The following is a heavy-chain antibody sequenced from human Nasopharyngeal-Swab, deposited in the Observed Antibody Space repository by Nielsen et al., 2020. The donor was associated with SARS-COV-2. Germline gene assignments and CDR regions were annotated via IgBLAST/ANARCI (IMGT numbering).Heavy chain of an antibody. Sequence: SETLSLTCAVYGGSFSGFYWNWIRQPPGRGLEWIGEINHNERTNYNPSLKSRVTISVDTSKNQFSLKLSSVTAADTAVYYCARQRAYTIFGVVIIRGTWFDPWGQGTLVTVSS. J-gene: IGHJ5*02. D-gene: IGHD3-3*01. V-gene: IGHV4-34*01. CDR1: GGSFSGFY. CDR3: ARQRAYTIFGVVIIRGTWFDP. CDR2: INHNERT.